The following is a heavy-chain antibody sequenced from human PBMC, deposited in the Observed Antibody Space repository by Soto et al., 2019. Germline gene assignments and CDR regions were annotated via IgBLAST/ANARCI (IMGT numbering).Heavy chain of an antibody. V-gene: IGHV4-31*03. Sequence: QVQLQESGPGLVKPSQTLSLTCTVSGGSISSGGYYWSWIRQHPGKGLEWIGYIYYSGSTYYNPSLKSRVTISVDTSKNQFSLKLSSVTAADTAVYYCARFRGGDYYYYYGMDVWGQGTTVTVSS. D-gene: IGHD3-16*01. CDR1: GGSISSGGYY. CDR3: ARFRGGDYYYYYGMDV. CDR2: IYYSGST. J-gene: IGHJ6*02.